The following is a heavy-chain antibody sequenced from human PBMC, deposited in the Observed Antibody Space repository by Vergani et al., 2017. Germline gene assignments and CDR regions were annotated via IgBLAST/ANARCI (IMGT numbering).Heavy chain of an antibody. D-gene: IGHD6-19*01. CDR1: GFTFSSYA. CDR2: ISYDGSNK. CDR3: ARDGASVAGTVGYFDY. J-gene: IGHJ4*02. V-gene: IGHV3-30-3*01. Sequence: QVQLVESGGGVVQPGRSLRLSCAASGFTFSSYAMHWVRQAPGKGLEWVAVISYDGSNKYYADSVKGRFTISRDNSKNTLYLQMNSLRAEDTAVYYCARDGASVAGTVGYFDYWGQGTLVTVSS.